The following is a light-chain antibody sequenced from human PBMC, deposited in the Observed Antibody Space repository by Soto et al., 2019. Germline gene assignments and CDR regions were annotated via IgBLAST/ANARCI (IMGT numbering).Light chain of an antibody. Sequence: QSVLTQPPSVSGAPGQRVTISCTGSSSNIGAGYDVHWYQQLPGRAPKLLIYGNSTRPSGVPDRFSGSKSGTSASLAITGLQAEDEADYYFQSYDSSLSAVVFGGGTKLTVL. CDR3: QSYDSSLSAVV. CDR2: GNS. J-gene: IGLJ2*01. V-gene: IGLV1-40*01. CDR1: SSNIGAGYD.